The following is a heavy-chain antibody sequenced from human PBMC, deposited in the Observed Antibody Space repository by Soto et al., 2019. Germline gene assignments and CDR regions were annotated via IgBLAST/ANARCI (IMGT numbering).Heavy chain of an antibody. CDR3: AKGSTTFLDYFDH. V-gene: IGHV3-23*01. J-gene: IGHJ4*02. CDR1: GFTFNNCA. Sequence: EVQLLESGGGLVQPGGSLRLSCAASGFTFNNCAMNWVRQAPGKGLEWVAGISGSGGSSYYADSVKGRFTISRDISRNTLYLQLHTLRAEDTAVYYCAKGSTTFLDYFDHWGQGSLVAVSS. D-gene: IGHD2-2*01. CDR2: ISGSGGSS.